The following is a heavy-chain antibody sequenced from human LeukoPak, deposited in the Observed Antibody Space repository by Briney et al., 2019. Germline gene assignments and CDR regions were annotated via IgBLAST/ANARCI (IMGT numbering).Heavy chain of an antibody. D-gene: IGHD3-22*01. Sequence: GGSLRLSCAASGFTFSSYSMNWIRQAPGKGLEWVSSISSSSSYIYYADSVKGRFTISRDNAKNSLYLQMNSLRAEDTAVYYCARVRDDLLPIFDYWGQGTLVTVSS. CDR1: GFTFSSYS. V-gene: IGHV3-21*01. CDR3: ARVRDDLLPIFDY. CDR2: ISSSSSYI. J-gene: IGHJ4*02.